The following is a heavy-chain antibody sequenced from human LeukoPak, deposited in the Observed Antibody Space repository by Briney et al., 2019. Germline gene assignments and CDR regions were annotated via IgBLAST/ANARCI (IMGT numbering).Heavy chain of an antibody. CDR3: ARGRSYGDYSKEFDY. CDR2: IYYSGST. Sequence: PSETLSLTCTVSGGSISSYYWSWIRQPPGKGLEWIGYIYYSGSTNYNPSLKSRVTISVKTSKNQFSLKLRSVTAADTAMYYCARGRSYGDYSKEFDYWGQGTLVTVSS. J-gene: IGHJ4*02. D-gene: IGHD4-17*01. V-gene: IGHV4-59*01. CDR1: GGSISSYY.